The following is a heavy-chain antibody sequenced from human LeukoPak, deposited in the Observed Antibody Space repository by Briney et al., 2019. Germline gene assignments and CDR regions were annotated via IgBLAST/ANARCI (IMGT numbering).Heavy chain of an antibody. CDR2: IIPIFGTA. V-gene: IGHV1-69*05. CDR3: AGTTVTTGVYYYYMDV. CDR1: GGTFSSYA. D-gene: IGHD4-11*01. Sequence: SVKVSCKASGGTFSSYAISWVRQAPGQGLEWMGGIIPIFGTANYAQKFQGRVTITTDESTSTAYMELSSLRSEDTAVYYCAGTTVTTGVYYYYMDVWGKGTTVTVSS. J-gene: IGHJ6*03.